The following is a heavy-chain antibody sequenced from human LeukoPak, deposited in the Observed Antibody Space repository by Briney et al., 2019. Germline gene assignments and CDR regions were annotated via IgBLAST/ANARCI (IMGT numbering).Heavy chain of an antibody. Sequence: GGSLRLSCAASGFAFSSYWMLWVRQAPGKGLVWVSRINGDGTITTYADFVKGRFTISRDNAENILYLQMNSLRAEDTAIYCCSRSQFDYWGQGILVTVSS. J-gene: IGHJ4*02. V-gene: IGHV3-74*01. CDR1: GFAFSSYW. CDR2: INGDGTIT. CDR3: SRSQFDY.